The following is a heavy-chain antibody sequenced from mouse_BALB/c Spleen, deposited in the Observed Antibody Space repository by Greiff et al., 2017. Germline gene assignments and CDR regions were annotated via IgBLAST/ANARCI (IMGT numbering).Heavy chain of an antibody. CDR3: ARPGFSWFAY. CDR2: ISSGSSTI. Sequence: EVNVVESGGGLVQPGGSRKLSCAASGFTFSSFGMHWVRQAPEKGLEWVAYISSGSSTIYYADTVKGRFTISSDNPKNTLFLQMTSLRSEDTAMYYCARPGFSWFAYWGQGTLVTVSA. V-gene: IGHV5-17*02. J-gene: IGHJ3*01. CDR1: GFTFSSFG.